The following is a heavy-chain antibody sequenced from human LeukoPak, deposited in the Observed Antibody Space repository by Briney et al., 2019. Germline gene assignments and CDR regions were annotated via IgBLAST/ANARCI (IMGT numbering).Heavy chain of an antibody. CDR3: ARAITIFGVVTPDV. V-gene: IGHV1-24*01. D-gene: IGHD3-3*01. CDR2: FDPEDGET. Sequence: ASVKVSCKVSGYTLTELSMHWVRQAPGKGLEWMGGFDPEDGETIYAQKFQGRVTMTTDTSTSTAYMELRSLRSDDTAVYYCARAITIFGVVTPDVWGQGTTVTVSS. J-gene: IGHJ6*02. CDR1: GYTLTELS.